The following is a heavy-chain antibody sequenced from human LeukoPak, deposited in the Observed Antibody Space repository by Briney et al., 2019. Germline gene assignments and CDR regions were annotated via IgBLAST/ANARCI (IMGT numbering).Heavy chain of an antibody. D-gene: IGHD4-17*01. CDR1: GGSFSGYY. V-gene: IGHV4-34*01. CDR3: ARRENGDYPSNFDY. CDR2: INHSGST. J-gene: IGHJ4*02. Sequence: SETLSLTCAVYGGSFSGYYWSWIRQPPGKGLEWIGEINHSGSTNYNPSLKSRVTISVDTSKNQFSLKLSSVIAADTAVYYCARRENGDYPSNFDYWGQGTLVTVSS.